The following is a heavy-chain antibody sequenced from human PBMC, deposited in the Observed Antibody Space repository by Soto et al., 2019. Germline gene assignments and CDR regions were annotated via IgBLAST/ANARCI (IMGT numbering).Heavy chain of an antibody. D-gene: IGHD6-6*01. CDR1: GFTFSDYY. Sequence: PGGSLRLSCAASGFTFSDYYMSWIRQAPGKGLEWVSYISSSGITIYYADSVKGRFTISRDNAKNSLYLQMNSLRAEDTAVYYCARSGYSSSSVWFDPWGQGTLVTVSS. CDR3: ARSGYSSSSVWFDP. CDR2: ISSSGITI. V-gene: IGHV3-11*01. J-gene: IGHJ5*02.